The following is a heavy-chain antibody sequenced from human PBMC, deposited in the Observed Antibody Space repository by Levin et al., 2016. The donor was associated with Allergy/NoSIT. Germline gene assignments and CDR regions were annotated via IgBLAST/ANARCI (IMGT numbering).Heavy chain of an antibody. J-gene: IGHJ4*02. D-gene: IGHD3-10*01. CDR1: GFTFSSFA. CDR2: MSFDGSNI. CDR3: ARGDGPGSYLVDY. V-gene: IGHV3-30*04. Sequence: GGSLRLSCAASGFTFSSFAMHWVRQAPGKGLEWVALMSFDGSNIRYADSVKGRFTISRDNAKNTQYLQMNSLRVEDTGVYYCARGDGPGSYLVDYWGQGTLVTVTP.